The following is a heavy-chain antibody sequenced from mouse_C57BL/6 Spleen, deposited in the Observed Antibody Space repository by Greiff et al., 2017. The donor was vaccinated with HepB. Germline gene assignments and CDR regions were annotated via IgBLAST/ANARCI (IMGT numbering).Heavy chain of an antibody. J-gene: IGHJ3*01. CDR3: AREELGRGFAY. D-gene: IGHD4-1*01. CDR1: GYSITSGYD. Sequence: DVQLQESGPGMVKPSQSLSLTCTVTGYSITSGYDWHWIRHFPGNQLEWMGYISYSGSTNYNPSLKSRISITHDTSKNHFFLKLNSVTTEDTATYYCAREELGRGFAYWGQGTLVTVSA. CDR2: ISYSGST. V-gene: IGHV3-1*01.